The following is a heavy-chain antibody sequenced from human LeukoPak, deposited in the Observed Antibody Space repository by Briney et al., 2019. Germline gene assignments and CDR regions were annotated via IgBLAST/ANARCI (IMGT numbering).Heavy chain of an antibody. CDR1: GASISDYY. Sequence: SETLSLTCTVSGASISDYYWSWIRQPPGKGLGWIGYIYYSGSSNYNPSLKSRVTISVDTSKNQFSLKLSSVTAADTAVYYCARARASGYYGDVDYWGQGTLVTVSS. CDR2: IYYSGSS. V-gene: IGHV4-59*01. CDR3: ARARASGYYGDVDY. J-gene: IGHJ4*02. D-gene: IGHD3-22*01.